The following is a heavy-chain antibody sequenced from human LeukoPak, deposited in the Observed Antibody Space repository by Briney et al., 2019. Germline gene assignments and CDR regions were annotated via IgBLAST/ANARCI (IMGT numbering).Heavy chain of an antibody. CDR3: AKLPYYYDSSGYYSSIDY. J-gene: IGHJ4*02. Sequence: PGGSLRLSCAASGFTFSSYSMNWVRQAPGKGLEWVSAISGSGGSTYYADSVKGRFTISRDNSKNTLYLQMNSLRAEDTAVYYCAKLPYYYDSSGYYSSIDYWGQGTLVTVSS. D-gene: IGHD3-22*01. CDR1: GFTFSSYS. CDR2: ISGSGGST. V-gene: IGHV3-23*01.